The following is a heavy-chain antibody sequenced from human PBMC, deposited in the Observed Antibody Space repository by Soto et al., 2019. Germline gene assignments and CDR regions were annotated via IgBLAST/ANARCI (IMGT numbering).Heavy chain of an antibody. D-gene: IGHD2-2*01. J-gene: IGHJ5*02. CDR2: ISGSGGST. Sequence: PGGSLRLSCAASGFTFSSYAMSWVRQAPGKGLEWVSAISGSGGSTYYADSVKGRFTISRDNSKNTLYLQMNSLRAEDTAVYYCAKDRVRVVPAAMGNSWLDPWGQGTLVTVSS. V-gene: IGHV3-23*01. CDR3: AKDRVRVVPAAMGNSWLDP. CDR1: GFTFSSYA.